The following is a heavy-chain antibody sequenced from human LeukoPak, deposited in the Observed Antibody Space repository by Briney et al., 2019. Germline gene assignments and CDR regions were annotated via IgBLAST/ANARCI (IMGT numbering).Heavy chain of an antibody. J-gene: IGHJ3*02. Sequence: GSSVKVSCKASGGTFSSYAISWVRQAPGQGLEWMGGIIPIFGTANYAQKFQGRVTITADKSTSTAYMELSRLRSDDTAVYYCASSPQRITMVRGVTGYAFDIWGQGTMVTVSS. V-gene: IGHV1-69*06. D-gene: IGHD3-10*01. CDR1: GGTFSSYA. CDR2: IIPIFGTA. CDR3: ASSPQRITMVRGVTGYAFDI.